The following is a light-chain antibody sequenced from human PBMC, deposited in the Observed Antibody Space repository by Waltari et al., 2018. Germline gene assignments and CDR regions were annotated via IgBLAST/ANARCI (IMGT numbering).Light chain of an antibody. CDR1: QSVSSY. CDR3: QQRGHWLT. V-gene: IGKV3-11*01. J-gene: IGKJ4*01. CDR2: DAS. Sequence: EIVLTQSPATLSLSPGERATLSCRASQSVSSYLVWYQQKPGQAPRLLIFDASKMATGIPARFSGSGSVTDFTLTISSLEAEDFAIYYCQQRGHWLTFGGGTKVEIK.